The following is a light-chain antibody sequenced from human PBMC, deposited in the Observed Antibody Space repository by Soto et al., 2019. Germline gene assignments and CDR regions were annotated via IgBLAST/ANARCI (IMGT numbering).Light chain of an antibody. Sequence: EIVLTQSPATLSSFPCDRVTLSCRASQYINTRLAWYQHRPGQAPRLLIYQTSIRAAGIPARFSAGGSGTDFTLTISDVQPEDCAVYYCQQYYNSPYTFGQGTKVDIK. V-gene: IGKV3D-11*03. J-gene: IGKJ2*01. CDR1: QYINTR. CDR2: QTS. CDR3: QQYYNSPYT.